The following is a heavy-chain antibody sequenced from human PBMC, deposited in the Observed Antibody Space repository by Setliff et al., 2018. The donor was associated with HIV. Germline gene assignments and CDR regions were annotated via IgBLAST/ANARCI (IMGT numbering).Heavy chain of an antibody. Sequence: GGSLRLSCVTSGLSFTNAWTSWVRQAPGKGLEWVGRVKSQSNGGTIDYAEPGKGRFTMSRDDSKDTVHLEMNSLKTEDTAVYYCTTIGYCRGTTCRSAFDIWGQGTMVTVSS. V-gene: IGHV3-15*01. CDR2: VKSQSNGGTI. J-gene: IGHJ3*02. CDR3: TTIGYCRGTTCRSAFDI. CDR1: GLSFTNAW. D-gene: IGHD2-2*03.